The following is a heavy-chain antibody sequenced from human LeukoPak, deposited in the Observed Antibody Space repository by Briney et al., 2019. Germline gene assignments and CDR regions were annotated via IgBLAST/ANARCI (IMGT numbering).Heavy chain of an antibody. V-gene: IGHV1-46*01. Sequence: ASVKVSCKASGYTFTDYYINWVRQAPGQGLEWMGIINPSGGSTSYAQKFQGRVTMTRDTSTSTVYMELSSLRSEDTAVYYCARDEYQNFDYWGQGTLVTVSS. D-gene: IGHD6-6*01. CDR1: GYTFTDYY. CDR3: ARDEYQNFDY. CDR2: INPSGGST. J-gene: IGHJ4*02.